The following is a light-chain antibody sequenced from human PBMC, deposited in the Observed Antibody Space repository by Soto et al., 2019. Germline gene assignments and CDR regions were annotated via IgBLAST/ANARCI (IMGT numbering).Light chain of an antibody. CDR3: QHYGTSPPYT. CDR1: QSVSNY. V-gene: IGKV3-20*01. Sequence: EIVLTQSPGTLSLSPGERATLSCRTSQSVSNYLAWYQHKRGQAPRLLIYGASNRATGIPDRFSGSGSGTDVTLTISRLEPEDFAVYYCQHYGTSPPYTFGQGTKLEIK. CDR2: GAS. J-gene: IGKJ2*01.